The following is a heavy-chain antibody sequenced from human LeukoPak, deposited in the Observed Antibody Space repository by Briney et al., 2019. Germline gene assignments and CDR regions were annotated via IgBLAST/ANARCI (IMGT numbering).Heavy chain of an antibody. CDR3: ARGLVYARAIDP. J-gene: IGHJ5*02. Sequence: SETLSLTCTVSGGSISSGDYYWSWIRQPPGKGLEWIGYIYYSGSTNYNPSLKSRVTISVDTSKNQFSLKLSSVTAADAAVYYCARGLVYARAIDPWGQGTLVTVSS. V-gene: IGHV4-30-4*08. D-gene: IGHD2-8*01. CDR1: GGSISSGDYY. CDR2: IYYSGST.